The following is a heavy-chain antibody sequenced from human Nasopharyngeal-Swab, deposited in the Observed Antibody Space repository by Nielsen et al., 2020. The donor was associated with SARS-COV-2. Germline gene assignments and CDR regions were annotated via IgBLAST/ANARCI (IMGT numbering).Heavy chain of an antibody. CDR2: ISSSSSYI. CDR3: ARDRALRYFEGLDY. D-gene: IGHD3-9*01. Sequence: GESLKISCAASGFTFSSYSTNWVRQAPGKGLEWVSSISSSSSYIYYADSVKGRFTISRDNAKNSLYLQMNSLRAEDTAVYYCARDRALRYFEGLDYWGQGTLVTVSS. V-gene: IGHV3-21*01. J-gene: IGHJ4*02. CDR1: GFTFSSYS.